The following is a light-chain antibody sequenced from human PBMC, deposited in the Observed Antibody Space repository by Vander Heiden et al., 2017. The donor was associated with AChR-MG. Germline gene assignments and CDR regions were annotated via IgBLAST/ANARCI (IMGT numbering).Light chain of an antibody. V-gene: IGLV1-44*01. CDR3: AAWDDTLNGHWV. CDR1: SSNIASTT. J-gene: IGLJ3*02. Sequence: QSVLTPPPSPSGTPGQTVTISCSGSSSNIASTTVNWYQQLPGTAPKLVIYSNNQRPSGVPDRFSGSKSGTSASLAISGLQSEDEADYYCAAWDDTLNGHWVFGGGTKLTVL. CDR2: SNN.